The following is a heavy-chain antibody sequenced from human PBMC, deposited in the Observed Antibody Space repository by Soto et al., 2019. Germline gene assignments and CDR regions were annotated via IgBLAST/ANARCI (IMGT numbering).Heavy chain of an antibody. CDR3: AIVEVYVTPSPQDV. Sequence: QVQLVQSGAEVKNPGASVKVSCKASGYTFTRYGIGWARQAPGQGLEWMGWINTYNGNTNNAKNVKGRVTLTTDTSTSSSYMEMSSPSANNTVIYYGAIVEVYVTPSPQDVWGQGTPVIVSS. J-gene: IGHJ4*02. CDR2: INTYNGNT. V-gene: IGHV1-18*01. CDR1: GYTFTRYG. D-gene: IGHD3-16*01.